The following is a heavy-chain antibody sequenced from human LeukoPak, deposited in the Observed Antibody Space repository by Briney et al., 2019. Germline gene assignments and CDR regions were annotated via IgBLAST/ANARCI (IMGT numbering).Heavy chain of an antibody. CDR2: IIPIFGTA. J-gene: IGHJ4*02. D-gene: IGHD4-17*01. CDR3: ASLGGGSTVTTYLNY. V-gene: IGHV1-69*13. CDR1: GYTFTSYA. Sequence: SVTVSFTASGYTFTSYAINWVRQAPGQGLEWMGGIIPIFGTANYAQKFQGRVTITADESTSTAYMELSSLRSEDTAVYYCASLGGGSTVTTYLNYWGQGTLVTVSS.